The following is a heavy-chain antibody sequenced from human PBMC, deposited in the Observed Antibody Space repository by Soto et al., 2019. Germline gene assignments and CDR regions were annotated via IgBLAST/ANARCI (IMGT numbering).Heavy chain of an antibody. V-gene: IGHV3-23*01. CDR1: GFPFSSTD. Sequence: GGSLRLSCAASGFPFSSTDMTWVRQAPGKGLEWVSTIDGSGGTTYYADSVKGRFTISRDNPINTVFLQMNSLRADDTALYFCAKNSGWFNTWGQGALVTVSS. J-gene: IGHJ5*02. D-gene: IGHD3-10*01. CDR3: AKNSGWFNT. CDR2: IDGSGGTT.